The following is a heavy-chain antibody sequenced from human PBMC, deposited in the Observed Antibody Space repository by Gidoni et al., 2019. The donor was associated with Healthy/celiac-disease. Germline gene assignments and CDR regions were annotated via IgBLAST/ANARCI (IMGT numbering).Heavy chain of an antibody. Sequence: EVQLVEPGGGLVQPGRSLRLSCAASGFPFDDYAMPRVRQAPGKGLEWVSGISWNSGSIGYADSVKGRFTISRDNAKNSLYLQMNSLRAEDTALYYCAKATFGYYDSSGHILYYFDYWGQGTLVTVSS. CDR2: ISWNSGSI. V-gene: IGHV3-9*01. D-gene: IGHD3-22*01. CDR1: GFPFDDYA. J-gene: IGHJ4*02. CDR3: AKATFGYYDSSGHILYYFDY.